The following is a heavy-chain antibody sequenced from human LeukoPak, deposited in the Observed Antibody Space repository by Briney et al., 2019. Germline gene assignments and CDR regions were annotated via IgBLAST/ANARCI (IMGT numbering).Heavy chain of an antibody. V-gene: IGHV3-13*01. CDR1: GFTFSSYD. D-gene: IGHD6-13*01. CDR3: ARAAYSSTWYSRYFHL. Sequence: PGGSLRLSCAASGFTFSSYDIHWVRQATGKGLEWVSGIGTAGEIYYPGSVKGRFTISRENAKNSLYLQMNSLRAGDTAVYYCARAAYSSTWYSRYFHLWGRGTLVTVSS. CDR2: IGTAGEI. J-gene: IGHJ2*01.